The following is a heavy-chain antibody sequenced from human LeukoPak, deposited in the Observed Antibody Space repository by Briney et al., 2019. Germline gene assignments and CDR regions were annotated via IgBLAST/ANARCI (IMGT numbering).Heavy chain of an antibody. CDR2: INWNGGST. J-gene: IGHJ4*02. V-gene: IGHV3-20*03. D-gene: IGHD5-24*01. Sequence: WIRQPPGKGLEWVSGINWNGGSTGYADSVKGRFTISRDNAKNSLYLQMNSLRAEDTALYYCARQEDGYNGYYFDYWGQGTLVTVSS. CDR3: ARQEDGYNGYYFDY.